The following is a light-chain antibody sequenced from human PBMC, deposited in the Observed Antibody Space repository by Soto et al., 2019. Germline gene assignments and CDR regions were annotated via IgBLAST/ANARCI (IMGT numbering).Light chain of an antibody. V-gene: IGKV3-20*01. CDR1: QTVTSSY. CDR3: QQYGSSPLT. CDR2: GGS. Sequence: EVVLTQSPGTLSLSPGERATLSCRASQTVTSSYLAWYQQKPVQAPRLLVFGGSSRATGIPDRFRGVGSGTYFTLTISTLETEDSAVYYCQQYGSSPLTFGGGTKVEI. J-gene: IGKJ4*01.